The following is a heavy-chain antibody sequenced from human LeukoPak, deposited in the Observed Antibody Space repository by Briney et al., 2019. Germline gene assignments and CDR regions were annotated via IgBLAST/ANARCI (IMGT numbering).Heavy chain of an antibody. D-gene: IGHD6-19*01. J-gene: IGHJ6*03. CDR1: GGSFSGYY. Sequence: SETLSLTCAVYGGSFSGYYWSWIRQPPGKGLEWIGEINHSGSTNYNPSLKSRVTISVDTSKNQFSLKLSSVTAADMAVYYCARKGHSSGWYRDYYYYYYMDVWGKGTTVTVSS. CDR2: INHSGST. V-gene: IGHV4-34*01. CDR3: ARKGHSSGWYRDYYYYYYMDV.